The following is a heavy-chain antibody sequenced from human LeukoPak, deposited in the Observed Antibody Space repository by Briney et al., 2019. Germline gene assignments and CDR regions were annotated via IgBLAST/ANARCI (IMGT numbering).Heavy chain of an antibody. CDR3: ARSGYLMATISNLDY. J-gene: IGHJ4*02. CDR1: GFTLSNAW. CDR2: ISSSSSYI. D-gene: IGHD5-24*01. Sequence: GGSLRLSCAASGFTLSNAWMNWVRQAPGKGLEWVSSISSSSSYIYYADSVKGRFTISRDNAKNSLYLQMNSLRAEDTAVYYCARSGYLMATISNLDYWGQGTLVTVSS. V-gene: IGHV3-21*01.